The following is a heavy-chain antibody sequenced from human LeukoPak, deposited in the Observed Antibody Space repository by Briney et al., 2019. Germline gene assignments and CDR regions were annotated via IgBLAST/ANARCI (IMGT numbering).Heavy chain of an antibody. CDR1: GFTVSSNY. Sequence: GNSLRLSCAASGFTVSSNYMSWVHQAPGKGLEWVSVIYSGGSTYYAGSVKGRFTISRDNAKNSLYLQMNSLRAEDTAVYYCARGSVGGGNYFDYWGQGTLVTVSS. J-gene: IGHJ4*02. D-gene: IGHD3-16*01. CDR2: IYSGGST. CDR3: ARGSVGGGNYFDY. V-gene: IGHV3-53*01.